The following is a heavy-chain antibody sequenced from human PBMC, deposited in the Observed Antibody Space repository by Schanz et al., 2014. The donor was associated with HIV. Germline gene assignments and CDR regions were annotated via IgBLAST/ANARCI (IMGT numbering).Heavy chain of an antibody. Sequence: QVHLVESGGGVVQPGRSQRLSCIASGFAFTDYYMSWVRQAPGKGLEWVSFISGSSDVIYYADSVKGRFSISRDNAKNSMYLQMNSLRDEDTAVYYCTRDHCIGGSCGMDVWGQGTTVTVSS. CDR2: ISGSSDVI. CDR3: TRDHCIGGSCGMDV. D-gene: IGHD2-15*01. CDR1: GFAFTDYY. J-gene: IGHJ6*02. V-gene: IGHV3-11*04.